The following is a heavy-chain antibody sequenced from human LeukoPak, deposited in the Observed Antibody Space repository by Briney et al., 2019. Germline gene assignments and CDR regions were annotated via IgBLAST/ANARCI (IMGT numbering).Heavy chain of an antibody. CDR3: AVPAAMSYYYYGMDV. V-gene: IGHV1-8*01. J-gene: IGHJ6*02. D-gene: IGHD2-2*01. CDR1: GYTFTSYD. CDR2: MNPNSGNT. Sequence: ASVKVSCKASGYTFTSYDINWVRQATGQGLEWMGWMNPNSGNTGYAQKFQGRVTMTRNTSINTAYMELSSLRSEDTAVYYCAVPAAMSYYYYGMDVWGQGTTVTVSS.